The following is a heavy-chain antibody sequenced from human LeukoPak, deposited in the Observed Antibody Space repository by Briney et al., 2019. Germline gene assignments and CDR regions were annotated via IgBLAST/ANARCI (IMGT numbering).Heavy chain of an antibody. CDR2: IWYDGSNK. V-gene: IGHV3-33*01. CDR1: GFTFSSYG. D-gene: IGHD3-22*01. CDR3: ARDQVVITWSTYYYYYGMDV. Sequence: GGSLRLSCAASGFTFSSYGMQWVRQAPGKGLEWVAVIWYDGSNKYYADSVKGRFTISRDNSKNTLYLQMNSLRAEDTAVYYCARDQVVITWSTYYYYYGMDVWGQGTTVTVSS. J-gene: IGHJ6*02.